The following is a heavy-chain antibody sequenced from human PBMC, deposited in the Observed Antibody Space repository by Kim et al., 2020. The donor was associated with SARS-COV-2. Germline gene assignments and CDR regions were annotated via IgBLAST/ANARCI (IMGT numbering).Heavy chain of an antibody. J-gene: IGHJ4*02. D-gene: IGHD3-3*01. Sequence: AGPVRGRCTISRANSKNTLYLQMNSLRAEDPAVFYCAKDPGGFWSGTFDYWGQGTLVTASS. CDR3: AKDPGGFWSGTFDY. V-gene: IGHV3-23*01.